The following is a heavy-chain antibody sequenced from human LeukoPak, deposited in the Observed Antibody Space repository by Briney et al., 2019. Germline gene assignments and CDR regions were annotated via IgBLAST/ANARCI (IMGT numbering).Heavy chain of an antibody. CDR2: VSSRSTTI. CDR1: GFTFSNYS. CDR3: ATTTLFDH. D-gene: IGHD4-17*01. Sequence: PGGSLRLSCVASGFTFSNYSMNWVRQAPGRGLEWISYVSSRSTTIYYADSVRGRFTISRDNAKNSLFLQMNSLRVEGTAVYHCATTTLFDHWGQGALVTVSS. V-gene: IGHV3-48*01. J-gene: IGHJ4*02.